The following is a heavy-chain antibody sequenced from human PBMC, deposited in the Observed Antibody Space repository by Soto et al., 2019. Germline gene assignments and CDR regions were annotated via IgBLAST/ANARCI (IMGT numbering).Heavy chain of an antibody. Sequence: QVQLVQSGAEVKKPGSAVKVSCKASGGTFSSYAISWVRQAPGQGLERMGGIIPMFGPANYAQKFQGRVTITADESTSTAYMELSSLRSEDTAVYYCARDPTMVRGVMNYYYGMDVWGQGTTVTVSS. J-gene: IGHJ6*02. CDR1: GGTFSSYA. CDR3: ARDPTMVRGVMNYYYGMDV. CDR2: IIPMFGPA. D-gene: IGHD3-10*01. V-gene: IGHV1-69*01.